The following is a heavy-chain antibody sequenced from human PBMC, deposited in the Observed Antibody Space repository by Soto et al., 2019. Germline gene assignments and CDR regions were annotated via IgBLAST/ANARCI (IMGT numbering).Heavy chain of an antibody. CDR3: AKAGVGEWLSYYYYYYMDV. V-gene: IGHV3-23*01. D-gene: IGHD3-3*01. J-gene: IGHJ6*03. CDR2: ISGSGGST. Sequence: PGGSLRLSCAASGFTFSSYGMHWVRQAPGKGLGWVAISGSGGSTYYADSVKGRFTISRDNSKNTLYLQMNSLRAEDTAVYYCAKAGVGEWLSYYYYYYMDVWGKGTTVTVSS. CDR1: GFTFSSYG.